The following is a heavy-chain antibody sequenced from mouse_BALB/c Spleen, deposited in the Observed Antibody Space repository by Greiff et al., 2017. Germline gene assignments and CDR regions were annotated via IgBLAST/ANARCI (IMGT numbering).Heavy chain of an antibody. CDR1: GYTFTSYW. Sequence: QVQLQQSGAELAKPGASVKMSCKASGYTFTSYWMHWVKQRPGQGLEWIGYINPSTGYTEYNQKFKDKATLTADKSSSTAYMQLSSLTSEDSAVYYCARRSSGDYRYLWFAYWGQGTLVTVSA. V-gene: IGHV1-7*01. D-gene: IGHD2-14*01. CDR3: ARRSSGDYRYLWFAY. CDR2: INPSTGYT. J-gene: IGHJ3*01.